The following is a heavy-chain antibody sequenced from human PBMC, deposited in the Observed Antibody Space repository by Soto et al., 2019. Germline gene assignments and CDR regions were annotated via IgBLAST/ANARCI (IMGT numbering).Heavy chain of an antibody. J-gene: IGHJ5*02. CDR2: LIPIFGTR. V-gene: IGHV1-69*15. Sequence: QVQLVQSGAEVKKPGSSVKVSCKASGGTFSNYAITWVRQAPGQGLEWLGRLIPIFGTRDYAQKFQGRVTISADESTTTAYMELRSLRSDDTAVYYCAKDGGRVGYFGNWFDPWGQGTLVTVSS. D-gene: IGHD1-26*01. CDR3: AKDGGRVGYFGNWFDP. CDR1: GGTFSNYA.